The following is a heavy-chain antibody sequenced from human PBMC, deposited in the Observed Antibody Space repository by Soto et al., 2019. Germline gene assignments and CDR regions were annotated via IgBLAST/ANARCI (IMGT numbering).Heavy chain of an antibody. CDR3: AKDEGAAVESPGD. V-gene: IGHV3-23*03. CDR1: GFTFSTYA. D-gene: IGHD6-13*01. J-gene: IGHJ4*02. CDR2: INWDGRIT. Sequence: ELQLLESGGGLVQPGGSLRLSCEASGFTFSTYAMTWVRQAPGKGLEWVSYINWDGRITMYADSVKGRFTISRDNTNSHLYLQMNSLGSDDTALYYCAKDEGAAVESPGDWGQGTLVTVSS.